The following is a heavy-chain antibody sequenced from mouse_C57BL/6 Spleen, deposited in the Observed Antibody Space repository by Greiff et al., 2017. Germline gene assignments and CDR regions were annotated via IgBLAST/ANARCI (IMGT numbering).Heavy chain of an antibody. CDR3: ARDYGSSYHCDIDV. CDR1: GYTFTSYW. V-gene: IGHV1-55*01. D-gene: IGHD1-1*01. CDR2: IYPGSGST. J-gene: IGHJ1*03. Sequence: QVQLQQPGAELVKPGASVKMSCKASGYTFTSYWITWVKQRPGQGLEWLGDIYPGSGSTNYNEQFKSKATLTVDTSSRTAYMQLRSLTSEGSAVYDCARDYGSSYHCDIDVWGTGTTVTVSS.